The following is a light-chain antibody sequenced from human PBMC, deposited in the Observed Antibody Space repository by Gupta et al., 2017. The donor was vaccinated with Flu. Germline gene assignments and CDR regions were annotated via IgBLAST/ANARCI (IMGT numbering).Light chain of an antibody. CDR1: SSNIGAGYD. CDR3: QSYDTSLSGWV. Sequence: GAPGQRVTISCTGSSSNIGAGYDVHWYQQLPGTAPKVLIYGSSNRPSGVPERFFGSKSGMSASLAITGLQAEDEGDYYCQSYDTSLSGWVFGGGTKVTAL. CDR2: GSS. J-gene: IGLJ3*02. V-gene: IGLV1-40*01.